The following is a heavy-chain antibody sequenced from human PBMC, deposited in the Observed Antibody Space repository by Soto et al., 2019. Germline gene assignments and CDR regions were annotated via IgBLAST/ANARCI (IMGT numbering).Heavy chain of an antibody. V-gene: IGHV1-18*01. D-gene: IGHD2-15*01. CDR1: GYTFTSYG. CDR3: ARVLSFCSGGSCYYDYFDY. CDR2: ISAYNGNT. J-gene: IGHJ4*02. Sequence: ASVKVSCKASGYTFTSYGISWVRQAPGQGLEWMGWISAYNGNTNYAQKLQGRVTMTTDTSTSTAYMELRSLRSDDTAVYYCARVLSFCSGGSCYYDYFDYWGQGTLVTVSS.